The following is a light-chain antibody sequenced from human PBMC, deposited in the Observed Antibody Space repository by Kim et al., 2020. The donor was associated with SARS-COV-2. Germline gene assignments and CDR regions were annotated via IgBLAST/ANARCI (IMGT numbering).Light chain of an antibody. V-gene: IGKV1-33*01. J-gene: IGKJ2*01. CDR1: QDIRNF. CDR2: DAS. Sequence: SASVGDRVTIPCQASQDIRNFLNWFQHKPGKAPKLLIYDASTLGAGVPSRFSGSGSGTDFTFTISSLQPEDIATYYCQHFDSLPYTFGQGIKLEI. CDR3: QHFDSLPYT.